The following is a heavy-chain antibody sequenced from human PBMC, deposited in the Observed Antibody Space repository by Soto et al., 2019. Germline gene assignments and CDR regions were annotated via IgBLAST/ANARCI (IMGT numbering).Heavy chain of an antibody. CDR1: GFTFSSYE. CDR3: ARDPAIYSGKFDYGLVV. V-gene: IGHV3-48*03. Sequence: EVQLVESGGGLVQAGGSLRLFCAVSGFTFSSYEMNWVRQAPGKGLEWVSYIGTSGKTIYYADSVRGRFTISRDNAKNSLYLQMNSLRAEDTAVYFCARDPAIYSGKFDYGLVVWGRGTTVTVSS. CDR2: IGTSGKTI. D-gene: IGHD4-4*01. J-gene: IGHJ6*02.